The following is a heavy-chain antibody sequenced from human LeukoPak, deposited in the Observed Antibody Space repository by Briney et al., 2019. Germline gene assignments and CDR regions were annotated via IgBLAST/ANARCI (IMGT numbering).Heavy chain of an antibody. CDR2: ISAYNGNT. D-gene: IGHD5-12*01. J-gene: IGHJ4*02. CDR1: GYTFTSYG. Sequence: ASVKVSCKASGYTFTSYGIIWVRQAPGQGLEWMGWISAYNGNTNYAQKLQGRVTMTTDTSTSTAYMELRSLRSDDTAVYYCVRFTSFVAMMVTHDYWGQGTLVPVSS. V-gene: IGHV1-18*01. CDR3: VRFTSFVAMMVTHDY.